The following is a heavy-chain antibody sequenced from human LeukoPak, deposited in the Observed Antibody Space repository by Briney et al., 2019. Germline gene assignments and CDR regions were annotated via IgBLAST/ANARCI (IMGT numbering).Heavy chain of an antibody. V-gene: IGHV3-74*01. CDR1: GLIFKTHW. D-gene: IGHD3-16*01. Sequence: GGSLSLFCSVWGLIFKTHWIHWVRQAPGKGLVWVSQIKFDGSLASYADSVKGLFTISRDNTKKTLYLQMNSLRSEDTGVYCCYTYSCDSRRYSALWCRGTGVIVSS. CDR2: IKFDGSLA. CDR3: YTYSCDSRRYSAL. J-gene: IGHJ2*01.